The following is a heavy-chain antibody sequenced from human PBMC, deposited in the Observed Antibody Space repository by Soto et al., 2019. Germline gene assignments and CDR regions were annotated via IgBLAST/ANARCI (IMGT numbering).Heavy chain of an antibody. D-gene: IGHD6-13*01. CDR3: ASPQRSSRDWSYY. J-gene: IGHJ4*02. CDR1: GFTFSDHC. V-gene: IGHV3-72*01. Sequence: EVQLVEAGGGLVQPGGSLRLSCAGSGFTFSDHCMDWVRQAAGKGLEWVGRIRNRVNGYTTEYAASVQGRFTVSRDDSQNSVYLQMNSLKPEDSALYYCASPQRSSRDWSYYWGQGTLVTVSS. CDR2: IRNRVNGYTT.